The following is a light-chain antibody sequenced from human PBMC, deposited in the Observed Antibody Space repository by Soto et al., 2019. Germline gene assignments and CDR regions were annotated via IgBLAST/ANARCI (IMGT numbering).Light chain of an antibody. CDR1: QSVSSNY. CDR2: RAS. CDR3: QQYSISPLP. V-gene: IGKV3-20*01. J-gene: IGKJ4*01. Sequence: VLTQSPGTLSLSPGERATLSCRASQSVSSNYVAWYQQKPGQTPKVLIYRASSRATGIPDRFSGSGSGTDFTLTISRLEPEDFAMYYCQQYSISPLPFGGGTKVDI.